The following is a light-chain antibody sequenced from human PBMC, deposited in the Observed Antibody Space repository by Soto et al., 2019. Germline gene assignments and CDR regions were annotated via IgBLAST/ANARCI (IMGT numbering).Light chain of an antibody. V-gene: IGLV1-44*01. J-gene: IGLJ2*01. Sequence: QAVVTQPPSASGTPGQRVTISCSGSSSNIGTNTVIWYQQLPGAAPRLLIYSDNQRPSEVPDRFSGSKSGTSASLAITGLQSEDEADYYCAAWDVSLVVFGGGTQLTVL. CDR1: SSNIGTNT. CDR3: AAWDVSLVV. CDR2: SDN.